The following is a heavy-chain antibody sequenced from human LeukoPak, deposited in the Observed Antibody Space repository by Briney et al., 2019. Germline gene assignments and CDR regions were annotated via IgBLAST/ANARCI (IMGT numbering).Heavy chain of an antibody. CDR3: ASRIATAGSVDY. D-gene: IGHD6-13*01. Sequence: SVKVSCKASGGTFSSYAISWVRQAPGQGLEWMGGIIPIFGTANYAQKFQGRVTITADESTSTAYMELSSLGSEDTAVYYCASRIATAGSVDYWGQGTLVTVSS. V-gene: IGHV1-69*13. CDR1: GGTFSSYA. CDR2: IIPIFGTA. J-gene: IGHJ4*02.